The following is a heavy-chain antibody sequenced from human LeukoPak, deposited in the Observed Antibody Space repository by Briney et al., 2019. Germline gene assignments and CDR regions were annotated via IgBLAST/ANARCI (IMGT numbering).Heavy chain of an antibody. CDR1: RFTFSNYA. D-gene: IGHD6-19*01. J-gene: IGHJ4*02. Sequence: PGGSLRLSCAASRFTFSNYAMSWVRQAPEKGLEWVSSISGIGASTYYADSVKGRFTVSRDNSRNTLYLQMNSLRAEDTAVFYCARDFAQETSGWLDYWGQGAVVSVYS. CDR3: ARDFAQETSGWLDY. V-gene: IGHV3-23*01. CDR2: ISGIGAST.